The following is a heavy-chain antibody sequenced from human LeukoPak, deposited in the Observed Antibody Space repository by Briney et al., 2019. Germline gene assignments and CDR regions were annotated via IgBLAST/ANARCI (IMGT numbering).Heavy chain of an antibody. V-gene: IGHV3-7*01. CDR1: GFTFSSYG. Sequence: GGSLRLSCAASGFTFSSYGMSWVRQAPGKGLEWVANIKQDGSEKYYVDSVKGRFTISRDNAKNSLYLQMNSLRAEDTAVYYCAREPGSHHYDYVWGSYRKYYFDYWGQGTLVTVSS. CDR2: IKQDGSEK. D-gene: IGHD3-16*02. CDR3: AREPGSHHYDYVWGSYRKYYFDY. J-gene: IGHJ4*02.